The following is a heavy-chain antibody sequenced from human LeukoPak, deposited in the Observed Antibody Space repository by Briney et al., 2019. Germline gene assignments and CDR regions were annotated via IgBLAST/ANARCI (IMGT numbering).Heavy chain of an antibody. J-gene: IGHJ4*02. CDR2: IIPILGIA. Sequence: ASVKVSCKASGGTFSSYAISWVRQAPGQGLEWMGRIIPILGIANYAQKFQGRVTITADKSTSTAYMELSSLRSEDTAVYYCARDLALRITGTPSIFEDYWGQGTLVTVSS. CDR1: GGTFSSYA. CDR3: ARDLALRITGTPSIFEDY. D-gene: IGHD1-7*01. V-gene: IGHV1-69*04.